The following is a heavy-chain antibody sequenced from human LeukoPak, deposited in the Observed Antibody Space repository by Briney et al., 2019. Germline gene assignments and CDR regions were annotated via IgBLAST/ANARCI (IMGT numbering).Heavy chain of an antibody. CDR3: AKTGDYFDSTDYYRPDAFDI. CDR2: ISGSGSMT. J-gene: IGHJ3*02. V-gene: IGHV3-23*01. D-gene: IGHD3-22*01. CDR1: GITFSIYA. Sequence: GGSLRLSCADSGITFSIYAMTWVRQAPGKGLEWVSAISGSGSMTYYADSVKGRFTISRDKSNNTLYLQMNSLRAEDTALYYCAKTGDYFDSTDYYRPDAFDIWGQGTMVTVSS.